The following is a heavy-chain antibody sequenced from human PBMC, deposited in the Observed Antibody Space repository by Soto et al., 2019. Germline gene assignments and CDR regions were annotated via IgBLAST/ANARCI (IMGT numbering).Heavy chain of an antibody. Sequence: PGGSLRLSCAASGFTFSSYSMNWVRQAPGKGLEWVSSISSSSSYIYYADSVKGRFTTSRDNAKNSLYLQMNSLRAEDTAVYYCAREQADIVATRPYYYYGMDVWGQGTTVTVSS. CDR2: ISSSSSYI. CDR1: GFTFSSYS. D-gene: IGHD5-12*01. CDR3: AREQADIVATRPYYYYGMDV. V-gene: IGHV3-21*01. J-gene: IGHJ6*02.